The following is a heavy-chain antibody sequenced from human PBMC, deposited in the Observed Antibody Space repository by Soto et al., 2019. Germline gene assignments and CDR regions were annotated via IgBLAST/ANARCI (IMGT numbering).Heavy chain of an antibody. J-gene: IGHJ6*02. CDR1: GGTFSSYA. CDR3: ASCSSTSCYTYYYYYGMDV. Sequence: QVQLVQSGAEVKKPGSSVKVSCKASGGTFSSYAISWVRQAPGQGLEWMGGIIPIFGTANYAQKFQGRVTITADKSTSTAYLELGSLRSEDPAGYYCASCSSTSCYTYYYYYGMDVWGQGTTVTVSS. D-gene: IGHD2-2*02. V-gene: IGHV1-69*06. CDR2: IIPIFGTA.